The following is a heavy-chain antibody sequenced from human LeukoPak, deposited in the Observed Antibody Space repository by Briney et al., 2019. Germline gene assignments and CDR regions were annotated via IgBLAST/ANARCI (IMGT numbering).Heavy chain of an antibody. V-gene: IGHV4-34*01. CDR2: IHPSGRT. D-gene: IGHD5-24*01. CDR1: GGSFSGYY. CDR3: ARGRDEYKGGNY. Sequence: SETLSLTCAVYGGSFSGYYLTWIRQPPGKGLEWIGEIHPSGRTNYSPSLESRVTISLDTSKNQFSLKLSSVTAADTAIYYCARGRDEYKGGNYWGQGTLVTVSS. J-gene: IGHJ4*02.